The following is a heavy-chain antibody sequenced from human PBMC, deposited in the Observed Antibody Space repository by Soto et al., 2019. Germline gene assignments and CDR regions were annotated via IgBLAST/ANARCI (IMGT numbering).Heavy chain of an antibody. CDR1: GYTFTSYG. J-gene: IGHJ6*04. CDR2: ISAYNGNT. D-gene: IGHD2-15*01. Sequence: GASVKVSCKASGYTFTSYGISWVRQAPGQGLEWMGWISAYNGNTNYAQKLQGRVTMTTDTSTSTAYMELRSLRSEDTAVYYCARGYSSGGSCTSMDVWGKGTTVTVSS. V-gene: IGHV1-18*01. CDR3: ARGYSSGGSCTSMDV.